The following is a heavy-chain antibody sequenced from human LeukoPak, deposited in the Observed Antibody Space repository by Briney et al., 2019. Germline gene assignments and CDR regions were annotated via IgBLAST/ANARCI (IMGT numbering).Heavy chain of an antibody. CDR2: VSGSGAT. V-gene: IGHV3-23*01. CDR1: GLTFINYG. J-gene: IGHJ4*02. CDR3: TKGGQDCSPTTCYYD. D-gene: IGHD2-2*01. Sequence: GGSLRLSCAASGLTFINYGMSWVRQAPGRGLEWVSAVSGSGATYYADSVKGRFTISRDNSKNMVYLQMNSLRAEDTAIYFCTKGGQDCSPTTCYYDWGQGTLVTVSS.